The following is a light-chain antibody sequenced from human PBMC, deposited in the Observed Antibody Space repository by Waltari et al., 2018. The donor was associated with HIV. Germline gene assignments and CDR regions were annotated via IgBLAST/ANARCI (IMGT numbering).Light chain of an antibody. CDR2: DSS. V-gene: IGKV3-15*01. Sequence: EIVVTQVPAALSVSPGERASLSCIPSQSVSKNLAWYHQVSGQAPRLLISDSSNRATGVPDRFSGSGSGTHFTLTISSLQSEDSGVYYCQQYSDWPRAFGLGTKVEV. CDR1: QSVSKN. J-gene: IGKJ1*01. CDR3: QQYSDWPRA.